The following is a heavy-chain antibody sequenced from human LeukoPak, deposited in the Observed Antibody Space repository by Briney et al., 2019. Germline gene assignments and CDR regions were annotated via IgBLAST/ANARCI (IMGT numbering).Heavy chain of an antibody. D-gene: IGHD2-15*01. V-gene: IGHV1-8*01. Sequence: GASVKVSFKASGYTFTSYDINWVRQATGQGLEWMGWVNPNSGHTGYAQKFQGRVTMTRNTSISTAYMELSSLRSEDTAVYYCARGAPGSYCSGGSCPYFDYWGQGTLVSVSS. CDR1: GYTFTSYD. CDR2: VNPNSGHT. CDR3: ARGAPGSYCSGGSCPYFDY. J-gene: IGHJ4*02.